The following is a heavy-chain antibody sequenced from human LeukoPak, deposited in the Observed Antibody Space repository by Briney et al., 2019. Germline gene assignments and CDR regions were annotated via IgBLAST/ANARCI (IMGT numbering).Heavy chain of an antibody. CDR2: ISYDGSNQ. CDR3: ARQGGCSSTSCYYYYYYYMDV. J-gene: IGHJ6*03. V-gene: IGHV3-30*09. Sequence: GGFLRLSCAASGFVFSSYAMHWVRQAPGKGLDWVAVISYDGSNQYYADSVKGRFAISRDSPKNTLYLQMNSLRIEDTAVYYCARQGGCSSTSCYYYYYYYMDVWGKGTTVTVSS. CDR1: GFVFSSYA. D-gene: IGHD2-2*01.